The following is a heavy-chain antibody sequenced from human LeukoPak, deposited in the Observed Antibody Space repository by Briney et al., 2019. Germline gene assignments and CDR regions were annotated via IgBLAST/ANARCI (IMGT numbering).Heavy chain of an antibody. CDR2: ISSSGSTI. V-gene: IGHV3-11*01. D-gene: IGHD2-2*01. J-gene: IGHJ6*02. CDR1: GFTFSDYY. CDR3: ARGYFGSSTSYYYYGMDV. Sequence: GGSLRLSCAASGFTFSDYYMSWIRQAPGKGLEWVSYISSSGSTIYYADSVKGRFTISRDNAKNSLYLQMNSLRAEDTAVYYCARGYFGSSTSYYYYGMDVWGHGTTVTVSS.